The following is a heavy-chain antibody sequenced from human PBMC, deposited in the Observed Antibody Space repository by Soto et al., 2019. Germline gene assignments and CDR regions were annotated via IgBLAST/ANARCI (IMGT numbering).Heavy chain of an antibody. CDR2: IYWDDDE. CDR3: AHLVVAGITYYFGS. Sequence: QITLKESGPTLVKPTQTLTLTCTFSGFSLSTSGVGVGWIRQPPGKALEWLTFIYWDDDERNSPFLKSRLTITKDTSKNKVVLTLTNMDPVDTATYYCAHLVVAGITYYFGSWGQGTLVTVSS. CDR1: GFSLSTSGVG. D-gene: IGHD2-15*01. V-gene: IGHV2-5*02. J-gene: IGHJ4*02.